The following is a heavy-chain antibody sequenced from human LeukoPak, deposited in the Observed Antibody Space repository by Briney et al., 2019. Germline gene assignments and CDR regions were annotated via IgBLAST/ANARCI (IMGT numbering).Heavy chain of an antibody. J-gene: IGHJ5*02. CDR1: GGSISSGSYY. CDR3: ARGYYCSGGSCYDDHWFDP. Sequence: PSQTLSLTCTVSGGSISSGSYYWSWIRQPAGKGLEWFGRIYTSGSTNYNPSLKSRVTISVDTSKNQFSLKLSSVTAADTAVYYCARGYYCSGGSCYDDHWFDPWGQGTLVTVSS. D-gene: IGHD2-15*01. CDR2: IYTSGST. V-gene: IGHV4-61*02.